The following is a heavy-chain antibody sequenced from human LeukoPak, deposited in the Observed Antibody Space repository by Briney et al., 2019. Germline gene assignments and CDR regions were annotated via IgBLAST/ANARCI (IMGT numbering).Heavy chain of an antibody. D-gene: IGHD3-10*01. CDR3: ARTIWFGELSSFDY. Sequence: SQTLSLTCTVSGGSISSGGYSWSWIRQHPGKGLEWIGYIYYSGSTYYNPSLKSRVTISVDTSKNQFSLKLSSVTAADTAVYYCARTIWFGELSSFDYWGQGTLVTVSS. CDR1: GGSISSGGYS. J-gene: IGHJ4*02. CDR2: IYYSGST. V-gene: IGHV4-31*03.